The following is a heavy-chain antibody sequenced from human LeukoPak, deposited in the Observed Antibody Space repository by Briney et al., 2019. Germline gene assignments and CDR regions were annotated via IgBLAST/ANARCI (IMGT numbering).Heavy chain of an antibody. Sequence: SGPTLVNPTQILTLTCTFSGISLTTSGVGVGWIRQPPGKALEWLALINWDDQKVYSPSLQSRLSITKDTSKNQVVLTMTNVDPVDTATYYCAHRRDSSGYQYRYWFAPWGQGTLVTVSS. CDR3: AHRRDSSGYQYRYWFAP. CDR1: GISLTTSGVG. CDR2: INWDDQK. J-gene: IGHJ5*02. D-gene: IGHD3-22*01. V-gene: IGHV2-5*02.